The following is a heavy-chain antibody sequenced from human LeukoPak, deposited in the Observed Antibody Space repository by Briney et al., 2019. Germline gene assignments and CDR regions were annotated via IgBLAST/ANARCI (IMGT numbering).Heavy chain of an antibody. CDR3: ARDRGYCSGGSCSLTNYFDS. CDR2: ISYDGSNK. D-gene: IGHD2-15*01. V-gene: IGHV3-30-3*01. CDR1: GFTFSIYA. Sequence: GRSLRLSCAASGFTFSIYAMHWVRQAPGKGLEWVAVISYDGSNKYYADSVKGRFTISRDNSKNTLYLQMNSLRAEDTALYYCARDRGYCSGGSCSLTNYFDSWGQGTLVTVSS. J-gene: IGHJ4*02.